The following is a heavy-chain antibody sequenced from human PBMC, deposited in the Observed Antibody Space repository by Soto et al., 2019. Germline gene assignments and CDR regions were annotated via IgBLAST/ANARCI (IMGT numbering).Heavy chain of an antibody. Sequence: QEQLQESGPGLVEPSGTLSLTCAVSGASISSDYWWTWVRQPPGKWLEWIAEMYHSGSTNDNPSLKSRVTISVDKSKNQISLKLSSVPAADTAVYYCARVLSSGWSRFDYWGQGTLVTVSS. J-gene: IGHJ4*02. CDR3: ARVLSSGWSRFDY. CDR1: GASISSDYW. CDR2: MYHSGST. D-gene: IGHD6-19*01. V-gene: IGHV4-4*02.